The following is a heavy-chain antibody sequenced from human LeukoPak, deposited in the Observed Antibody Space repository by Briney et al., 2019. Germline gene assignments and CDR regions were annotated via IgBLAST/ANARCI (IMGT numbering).Heavy chain of an antibody. D-gene: IGHD2-2*01. CDR1: GGTFSSYA. CDR3: ARDTGGLVPAAMFDP. Sequence: SVKVSCKASGGTFSSYAISWVRQAPGQGLEWMGRIIPIFGTANYAQKFQGRVTITTDESTSTAYMELSRLRSDDTAVYYCARDTGGLVPAAMFDPWGQGTLVTVSS. J-gene: IGHJ5*02. V-gene: IGHV1-69*05. CDR2: IIPIFGTA.